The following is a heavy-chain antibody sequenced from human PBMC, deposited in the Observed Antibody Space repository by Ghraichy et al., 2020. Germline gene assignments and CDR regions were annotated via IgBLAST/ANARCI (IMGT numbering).Heavy chain of an antibody. J-gene: IGHJ4*02. V-gene: IGHV3-23*01. CDR1: GFTFSSYA. CDR3: AKDGVEMATGFLDY. Sequence: LSLTCAASGFTFSSYAMSWVRQAPGKGLEWVSAISGSGGSTYYADSVKGRFTISRDNSKNTLYLQMNSLRAEDTAVYYCAKDGVEMATGFLDYWGQGTLVTVSS. CDR2: ISGSGGST. D-gene: IGHD5-24*01.